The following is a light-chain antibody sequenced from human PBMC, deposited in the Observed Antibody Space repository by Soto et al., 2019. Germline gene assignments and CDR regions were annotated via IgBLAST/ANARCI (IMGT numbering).Light chain of an antibody. J-gene: IGKJ1*01. CDR1: QSLSSY. Sequence: DIQMTQSPSSLSASVGDRVTITCRASQSLSSYLNWYQPKPGKAPKLLIYAASSLQSGVTSRFSGSGSWTDFTLTISSLPPEECATYYCQQSYSTPRTFGQGTKVEIQ. CDR3: QQSYSTPRT. V-gene: IGKV1-39*01. CDR2: AAS.